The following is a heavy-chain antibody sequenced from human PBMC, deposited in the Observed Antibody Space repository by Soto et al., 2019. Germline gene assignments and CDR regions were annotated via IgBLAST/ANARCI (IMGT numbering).Heavy chain of an antibody. CDR3: AREASEDDWFDP. V-gene: IGHV4-59*01. J-gene: IGHJ5*02. CDR1: GGSISSYY. CDR2: IYYSGST. Sequence: SETLSLTCTVSGGSISSYYWSWIRQPPGKGLEWIGYIYYSGSTNYNPSLKSRVTISVDTSKNQFSLKLSSVTAADTAVYYCAREASEDDWFDPWGQGTLVTVSS.